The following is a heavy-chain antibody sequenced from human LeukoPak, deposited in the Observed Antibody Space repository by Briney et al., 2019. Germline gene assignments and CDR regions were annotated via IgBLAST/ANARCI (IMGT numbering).Heavy chain of an antibody. CDR1: GFTFSSYG. Sequence: PGGSLRLSCAASGFTFSSYGMHWVRQAPGKGLEWVAVIWYDGSNQYYADSVKGRFTISRDNSENTLSLQMNSLRAEDTAVYYCAREDVGRFDYWGQGTLVTVSS. CDR2: IWYDGSNQ. V-gene: IGHV3-33*01. J-gene: IGHJ4*02. CDR3: AREDVGRFDY. D-gene: IGHD1-26*01.